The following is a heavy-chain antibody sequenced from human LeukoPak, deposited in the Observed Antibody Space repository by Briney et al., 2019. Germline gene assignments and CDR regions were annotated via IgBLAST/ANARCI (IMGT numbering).Heavy chain of an antibody. D-gene: IGHD3-10*01. V-gene: IGHV3-21*01. J-gene: IGHJ6*03. CDR2: ISSSSSYI. CDR3: ARATSGSEYYYYYYMDV. Sequence: PGGSLRLSCAASGFTFSSYSMNWVRQAPGKGLEWVSSISSSSSYIYYADSVKGRFTISRDNAKNSLYLQMNSLRAEDTAVYYCARATSGSEYYYYYYMDVWGKGSTVTVSS. CDR1: GFTFSSYS.